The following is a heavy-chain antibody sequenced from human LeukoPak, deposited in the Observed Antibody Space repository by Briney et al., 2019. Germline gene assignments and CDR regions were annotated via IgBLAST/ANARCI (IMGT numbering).Heavy chain of an antibody. CDR1: GYSISSGYY. Sequence: PSETLSLTCNVSGYSISSGYYWAWIRQSPGKGLEWIGSIYHSGSTYCNPSLKSRVTMSVDTSKKQFSLNLSSVTAADTAVYYCATTPREYSSTWYYFDYWGQGILVTVSS. D-gene: IGHD6-13*01. CDR2: IYHSGST. CDR3: ATTPREYSSTWYYFDY. V-gene: IGHV4-38-2*02. J-gene: IGHJ4*02.